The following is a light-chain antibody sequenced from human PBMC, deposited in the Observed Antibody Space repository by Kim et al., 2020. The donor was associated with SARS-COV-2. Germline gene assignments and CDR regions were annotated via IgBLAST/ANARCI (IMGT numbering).Light chain of an antibody. CDR1: SSDVGGYNY. V-gene: IGLV2-14*03. CDR3: SSHTSSSTYV. J-gene: IGLJ1*01. CDR2: DVT. Sequence: GQSITIPCTGTSSDVGGYNYVSWYQQHPGIAPKLIIFDVTKRPSGLSNRFSGSKSGNTASLTISGLQAEDEADYYCSSHTSSSTYVFGTGTKVTVL.